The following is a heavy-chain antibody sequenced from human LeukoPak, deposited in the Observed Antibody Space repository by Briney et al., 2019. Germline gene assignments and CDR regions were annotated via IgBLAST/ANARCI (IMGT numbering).Heavy chain of an antibody. D-gene: IGHD3-3*01. Sequence: PSETLSLTCTVSGGSISSYYWSWIRQPPGKGLEWVGYIYYSGSTNYNPSLKSRVTISVDTSKNQISLKLRSVTAADTAVYYCARRTYDLWSADYTGAFDIWGQGTMVTVSS. CDR1: GGSISSYY. V-gene: IGHV4-59*01. CDR3: ARRTYDLWSADYTGAFDI. CDR2: IYYSGST. J-gene: IGHJ3*02.